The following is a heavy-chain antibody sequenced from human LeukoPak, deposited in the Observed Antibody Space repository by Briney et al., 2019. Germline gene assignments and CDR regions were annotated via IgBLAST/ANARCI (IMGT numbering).Heavy chain of an antibody. CDR2: ISSRGTYI. CDR3: APPGADSGLPLDV. CDR1: GFTFSSYT. V-gene: IGHV3-21*01. J-gene: IGHJ6*04. D-gene: IGHD4-17*01. Sequence: PGGSLRLSCAVSGFTFSSYTMNWVREAPGQGLEWVSSISSRGTYIYYAESVKGRFTISRDSAKNSVFLDMDSLRAEDTAVYYCAPPGADSGLPLDVWGNGTAVTVSS.